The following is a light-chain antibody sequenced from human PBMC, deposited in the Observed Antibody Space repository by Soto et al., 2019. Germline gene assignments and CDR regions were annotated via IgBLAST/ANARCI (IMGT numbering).Light chain of an antibody. CDR3: HQYGNSQGP. J-gene: IGKJ2*01. Sequence: EIVLTQSPGTLSLSPGERATLSCRASQSVRSNYLAWYQQKPGQAPSLLIYGASTRATGIPDRFSGSGSGTHFTLTITRLEPEDFAVYYCHQYGNSQGPFGQGTKLEIK. CDR1: QSVRSNY. CDR2: GAS. V-gene: IGKV3-20*01.